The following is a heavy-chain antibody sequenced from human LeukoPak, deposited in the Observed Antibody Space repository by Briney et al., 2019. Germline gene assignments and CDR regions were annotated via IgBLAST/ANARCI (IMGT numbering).Heavy chain of an antibody. CDR3: ARGINMMIVAPGY. CDR2: LYSNSIT. V-gene: IGHV3-53*01. J-gene: IGHJ4*02. Sequence: PGGSLRLSCAASGFTVNNNYMTWVRQAPGKGLEWVSVLYSNSITYYADSVKGGFTISRDSSKNTLYLQMNSLRAEDTAVYYCARGINMMIVAPGYWGQGTLVTVSS. CDR1: GFTVNNNY. D-gene: IGHD3-22*01.